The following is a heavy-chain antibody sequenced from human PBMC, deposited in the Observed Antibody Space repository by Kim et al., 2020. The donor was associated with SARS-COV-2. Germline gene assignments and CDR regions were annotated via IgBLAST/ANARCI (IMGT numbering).Heavy chain of an antibody. D-gene: IGHD2-15*01. J-gene: IGHJ6*02. V-gene: IGHV4-4*09. Sequence: PSLKSRVTISVDTSKNQFSLKLSSVTAADTAVYYCARSVVVVAATYGMDVWGQGTTVTVSS. CDR3: ARSVVVVAATYGMDV.